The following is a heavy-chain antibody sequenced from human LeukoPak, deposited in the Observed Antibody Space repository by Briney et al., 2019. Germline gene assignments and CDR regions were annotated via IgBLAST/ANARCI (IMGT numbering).Heavy chain of an antibody. V-gene: IGHV4-34*01. Sequence: SETLSLTCAVYGGSFSGYYWSWIRQPPGKGLEWIGEINHSGSTNYNPSLKSRVTISVDTSKNQFSLTLGSVTAADTAVYYCARVVAARPYYFDYWGQGTLVTVSS. CDR1: GGSFSGYY. CDR2: INHSGST. D-gene: IGHD6-6*01. CDR3: ARVVAARPYYFDY. J-gene: IGHJ4*02.